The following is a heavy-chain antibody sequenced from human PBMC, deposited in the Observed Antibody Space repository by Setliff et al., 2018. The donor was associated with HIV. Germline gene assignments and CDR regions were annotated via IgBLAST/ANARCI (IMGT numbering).Heavy chain of an antibody. D-gene: IGHD3-22*01. V-gene: IGHV5-51*01. CDR3: ARRPNGYSSSGYERGAFDI. Sequence: GESLKISCKGSGYSFSSYWIGWVRQMPGKGLEWMGIIYPGDSDTRYSPSFQGQVTISADKSISTAYLQWSSLKASDTAMYYCARRPNGYSSSGYERGAFDIWGQGTMVTVSS. J-gene: IGHJ3*02. CDR2: IYPGDSDT. CDR1: GYSFSSYW.